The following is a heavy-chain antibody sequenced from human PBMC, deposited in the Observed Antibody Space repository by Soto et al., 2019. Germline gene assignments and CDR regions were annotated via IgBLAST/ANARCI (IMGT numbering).Heavy chain of an antibody. D-gene: IGHD5-12*01. Sequence: QVQLVQSGAEVKKPGSSVKVSCKASEGTFSSYAISWVRQAPGQGLVWMGGIIPIFGTANYAQKFQGRITRTADDSTSTGDMELSSQRSEDTGGYYCARVHEPLWATILSWSDPWGQGTPVTVSS. CDR1: EGTFSSYA. CDR2: IIPIFGTA. CDR3: ARVHEPLWATILSWSDP. J-gene: IGHJ5*02. V-gene: IGHV1-69*12.